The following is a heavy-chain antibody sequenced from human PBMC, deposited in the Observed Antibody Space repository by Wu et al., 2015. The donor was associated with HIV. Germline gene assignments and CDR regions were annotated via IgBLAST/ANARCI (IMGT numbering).Heavy chain of an antibody. CDR3: AREGIAATEPMSAFDI. CDR2: VSTSNVGA. CDR1: GYIFVNYG. J-gene: IGHJ3*02. Sequence: QVQLVQSGTEVKKPGTSVKVSCEAFGYIFVNYGINWVRQAPGHGLEWMGWVSTSNVGANYAQRLQGRVTMTTDMATNTAYMELRGLRFDDTAIYYCAREGIAATEPMSAFDIWGQGTMVTVSS. D-gene: IGHD6-13*01. V-gene: IGHV1-18*01.